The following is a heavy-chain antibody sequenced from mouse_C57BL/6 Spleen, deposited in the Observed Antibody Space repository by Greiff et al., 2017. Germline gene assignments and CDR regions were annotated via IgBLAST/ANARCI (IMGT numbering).Heavy chain of an antibody. CDR3: TKGVDDYDVFDY. CDR2: IDPETGGT. Sequence: VKVVESGAELVRPGASVTLSCKASGYTFTDYEMHWVKQTPVHGLEWIGAIDPETGGTAYNQKFKGKAILTADKSSSTAYMELRSLTSEDSAVYYCTKGVDDYDVFDYWGQGTTLTVSS. CDR1: GYTFTDYE. V-gene: IGHV1-15*01. J-gene: IGHJ2*01. D-gene: IGHD2-4*01.